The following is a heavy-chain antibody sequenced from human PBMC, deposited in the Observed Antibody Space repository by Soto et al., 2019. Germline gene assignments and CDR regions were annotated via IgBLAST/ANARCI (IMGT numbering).Heavy chain of an antibody. D-gene: IGHD3-10*01. J-gene: IGHJ3*02. V-gene: IGHV3-48*02. CDR1: GFTFSSYS. CDR2: ISSSSSTI. Sequence: GGSLRLSCAAPGFTFSSYSMNWVRQAPGKGLEWVSYISSSSSTIYYADSVKGRFTTSRDNAKNSLYLQMNSLRDEDTAVYYCGSNDKGRGITRDAFAIWGQGTMVTVSS. CDR3: GSNDKGRGITRDAFAI.